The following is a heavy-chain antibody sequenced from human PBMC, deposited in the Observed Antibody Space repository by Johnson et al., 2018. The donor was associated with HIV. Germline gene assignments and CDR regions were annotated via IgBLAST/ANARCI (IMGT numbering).Heavy chain of an antibody. CDR1: GFTFSNAW. V-gene: IGHV3-15*01. CDR2: IKSNTDGGTT. J-gene: IGHJ3*02. D-gene: IGHD3-16*01. Sequence: VQLVESGGGLVKPGGSLRLSCAASGFTFSNAWMSWVRQAPGKGLEWVGRIKSNTDGGTTDYAAPVKGRFTISRDDSKNTLYLQMNSLKTEDTAVYYCARDNLRQLDAFDIWGQGTMVTVSS. CDR3: ARDNLRQLDAFDI.